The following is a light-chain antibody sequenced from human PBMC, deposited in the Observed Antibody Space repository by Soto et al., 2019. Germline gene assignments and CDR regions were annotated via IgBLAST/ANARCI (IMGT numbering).Light chain of an antibody. CDR1: QSVSSSY. CDR3: QQYGSSPLT. Sequence: IVLTQSPGALSLSPGERSTLSCRSSQSVSSSYLAWYQQKPGQAPRLLIYVASSRAIGIPARFSGSGSGTNFTLTISRLEPEDFAVYYCQQYGSSPLTFGGGTKVDIK. V-gene: IGKV3-20*01. J-gene: IGKJ4*01. CDR2: VAS.